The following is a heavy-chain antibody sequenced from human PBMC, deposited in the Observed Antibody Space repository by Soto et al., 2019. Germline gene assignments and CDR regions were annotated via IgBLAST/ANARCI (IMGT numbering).Heavy chain of an antibody. V-gene: IGHV4-34*01. J-gene: IGHJ5*02. CDR1: GGSLSDYY. CDR2: IHPSGST. CDR3: ARGSAAAMVPWFDP. Sequence: SETLSLTCAVSGGSLSDYYWPWIRQSPGKGLEWIGEIHPSGSTNYNPSLRSRVTISVDTSKNQFSLKLNSVTAADTAVYYCARGSAAAMVPWFDPWGQGTLVTVSS. D-gene: IGHD2-2*01.